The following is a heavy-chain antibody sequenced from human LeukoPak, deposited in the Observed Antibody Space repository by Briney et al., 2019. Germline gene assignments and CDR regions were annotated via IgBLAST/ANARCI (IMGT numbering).Heavy chain of an antibody. CDR2: MNPNSGNT. CDR3: ARGYCSGGSCYYYYGMDV. V-gene: IGHV1-8*01. CDR1: GYTFTSYD. Sequence: ASVKVSCKASGYTFTSYDINWARQATGQGLEWMGWMNPNSGNTGYAQKFQGRVTMTRNTSISTAYMELSSLRSEDTAVYYCARGYCSGGSCYYYYGMDVWGQGTTVTVSS. D-gene: IGHD2-15*01. J-gene: IGHJ6*02.